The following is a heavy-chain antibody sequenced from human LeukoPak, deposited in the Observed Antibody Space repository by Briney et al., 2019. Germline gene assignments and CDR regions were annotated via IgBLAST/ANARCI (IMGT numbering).Heavy chain of an antibody. CDR3: ASRSSIWSGYQDTLYYFDS. CDR2: IYYSGST. D-gene: IGHD3-3*01. J-gene: IGHJ4*02. Sequence: MPSETLSLTCTVSGRSISSYYWSWIRQPPGKRLEWIGHIYYSGSTNYNPSLKSRVTISVDTSKNQFSLKLSSVTAADTAVYYCASRSSIWSGYQDTLYYFDSWGQGTLVTVSS. CDR1: GRSISSYY. V-gene: IGHV4-59*01.